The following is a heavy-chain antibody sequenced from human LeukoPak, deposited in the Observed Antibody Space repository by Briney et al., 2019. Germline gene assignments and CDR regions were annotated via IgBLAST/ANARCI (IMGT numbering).Heavy chain of an antibody. CDR2: IIPIFGTA. Sequence: SVKVSCKASGGTFSSYAISWVRQAPGQGLGWMGGIIPIFGTANYAQKFQGRVTITADESTSTAYMELNSLRSEDTAVYYCARAYYYGSGSYYKMGTGRFDPWGQGTLVTVSS. V-gene: IGHV1-69*13. CDR1: GGTFSSYA. CDR3: ARAYYYGSGSYYKMGTGRFDP. J-gene: IGHJ5*02. D-gene: IGHD3-10*01.